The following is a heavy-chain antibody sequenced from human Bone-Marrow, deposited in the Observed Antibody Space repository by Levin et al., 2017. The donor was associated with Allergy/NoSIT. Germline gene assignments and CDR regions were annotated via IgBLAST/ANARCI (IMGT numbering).Heavy chain of an antibody. Sequence: GESLKISCAASGFTFSSYAMSWVRQAPGKGLEWVSAISGSGGSTYYADSVKGRFTISRDNSKNTLYLQMNSLRAEDTAVYYCAKLGGSCYQPDNWFDPWGQGTLVTVSS. J-gene: IGHJ5*02. D-gene: IGHD2-15*01. V-gene: IGHV3-23*01. CDR1: GFTFSSYA. CDR2: ISGSGGST. CDR3: AKLGGSCYQPDNWFDP.